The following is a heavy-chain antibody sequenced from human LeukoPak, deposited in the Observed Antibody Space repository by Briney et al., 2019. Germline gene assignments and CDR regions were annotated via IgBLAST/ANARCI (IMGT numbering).Heavy chain of an antibody. D-gene: IGHD5-18*01. V-gene: IGHV1-69*13. CDR1: GGTFSSYA. CDR2: MIPIFGTA. Sequence: GASVKVSCKASGGTFSSYAISWVRQAPGQGLKWMGGMIPIFGTANYAQKFQGRVTITADESTSTAYMELSSLRSEDTSVYYCASGDVGRRGYSYGVDYWGQGTLVTVSS. CDR3: ASGDVGRRGYSYGVDY. J-gene: IGHJ4*02.